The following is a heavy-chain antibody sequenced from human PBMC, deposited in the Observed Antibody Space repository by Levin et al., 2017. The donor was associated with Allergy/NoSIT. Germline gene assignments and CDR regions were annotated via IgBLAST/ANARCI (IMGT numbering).Heavy chain of an antibody. Sequence: RASVKVSCKASGGTFSSYAISWVRQAPGQGLEWMGGIIPIFGTANYAQKFQGRVTITADKSTSTAYMELSSLRSEDTAVYYCARAPERFDYYYYGMDVWGQGTTVTVSS. V-gene: IGHV1-69*06. CDR3: ARAPERFDYYYYGMDV. CDR2: IIPIFGTA. CDR1: GGTFSSYA. J-gene: IGHJ6*02. D-gene: IGHD1-1*01.